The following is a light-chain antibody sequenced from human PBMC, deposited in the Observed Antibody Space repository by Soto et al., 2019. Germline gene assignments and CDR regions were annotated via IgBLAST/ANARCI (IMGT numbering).Light chain of an antibody. V-gene: IGLV1-51*02. CDR1: SSNIGNNF. CDR2: ETT. J-gene: IGLJ3*02. CDR3: GTWDNSLSAWV. Sequence: QSVLTQPPSVSAAPEQKVTISCSGSSSNIGNNFVSWYRQLPGTAPKLVIYETTKRLSGIPERFSGSKSGTSATLGITGLQTGDEADYYCGTWDNSLSAWVFGGGTQLTVL.